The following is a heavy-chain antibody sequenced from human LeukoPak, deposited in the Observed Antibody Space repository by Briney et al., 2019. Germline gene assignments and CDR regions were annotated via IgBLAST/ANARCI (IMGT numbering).Heavy chain of an antibody. CDR3: ARRAGDYSHPYDY. CDR1: GFTVSSST. D-gene: IGHD3-22*01. CDR2: IYSGGST. J-gene: IGHJ4*02. Sequence: GGSLRPSCTVSGFTVSSSTMSWVRQAPGKGREWVSFIYSGGSTQYSDSVKGRFTISRDNSKNTLYLQMNSLRAEDTAVYYCARRAGDYSHPYDYWGQGTLVTASS. V-gene: IGHV3-53*01.